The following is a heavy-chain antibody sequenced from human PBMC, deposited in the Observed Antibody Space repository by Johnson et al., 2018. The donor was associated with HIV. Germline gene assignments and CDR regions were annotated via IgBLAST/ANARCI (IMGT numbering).Heavy chain of an antibody. CDR2: ISYDGSNR. CDR1: GFTFSSYA. Sequence: QMQLVESGGGVVQPGRSLRLSCAASGFTFSSYAMHWVRQAPGKGLEWVAVISYDGSNRYYTESVKGRFTISRDNSKNTLYLQMNSLRAEDTALYYCVRGRIAARPHAFDIWGQGTMVTVSS. D-gene: IGHD6-6*01. J-gene: IGHJ3*02. V-gene: IGHV3-30*04. CDR3: VRGRIAARPHAFDI.